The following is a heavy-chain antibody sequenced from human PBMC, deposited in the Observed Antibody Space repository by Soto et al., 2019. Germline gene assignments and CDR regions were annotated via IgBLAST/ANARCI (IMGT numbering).Heavy chain of an antibody. CDR3: ARDLGYGGNPRAVDY. D-gene: IGHD4-17*01. Sequence: GGSLRLSCVASGFTFSSYSIVWVRQAPGKGLEWVSYIFTTGSTIYYADSVKGQFTISRDNSKNPLFLLMNSLRAEDTAVYYCARDLGYGGNPRAVDYWGQGTLVTVSS. CDR2: IFTTGSTI. V-gene: IGHV3-48*01. J-gene: IGHJ4*02. CDR1: GFTFSSYS.